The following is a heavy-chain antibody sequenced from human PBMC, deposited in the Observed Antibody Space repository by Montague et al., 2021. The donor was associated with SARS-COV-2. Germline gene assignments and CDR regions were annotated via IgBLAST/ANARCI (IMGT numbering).Heavy chain of an antibody. Sequence: SETLSLTCTVYGGSIISYYWSWIRQYPGKRLEWIGYIYSTGSSDYNPSLESRVTMSIDMSKNQFSLNLTSVTAADTAVYYCARRGGWPYFDFWSQGTLVTVSS. J-gene: IGHJ4*02. CDR3: ARRGGWPYFDF. V-gene: IGHV4-59*08. CDR2: IYSTGSS. D-gene: IGHD6-19*01. CDR1: GGSIISYY.